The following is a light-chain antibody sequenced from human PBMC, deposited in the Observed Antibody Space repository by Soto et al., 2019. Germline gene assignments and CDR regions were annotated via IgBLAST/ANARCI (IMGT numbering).Light chain of an antibody. CDR2: DDN. V-gene: IGLV1-51*01. Sequence: QSVLTQPPSVSAAPGQKVTISCSGSSSNIGGNSVSWYQQLPGTAPKLLIYDDNKRPSGIPDRFSGSKSGTSATLGIAGFQTGDEADYYCQSYDSSLSGYVFGTGTKVTVL. CDR1: SSNIGGNS. J-gene: IGLJ1*01. CDR3: QSYDSSLSGYV.